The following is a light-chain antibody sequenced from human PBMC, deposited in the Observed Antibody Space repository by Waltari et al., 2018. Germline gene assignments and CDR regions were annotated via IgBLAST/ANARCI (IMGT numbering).Light chain of an antibody. CDR3: CSYAGSYTP. Sequence: QSALTQPRSVSGSPGQSVTIPCTGTRSDVGGYNYVSWYQQHPGKAPKPMIYDVSKRPSGVPDRFSGSKSGNTASLTISGLQAEDEADYYCCSYAGSYTPFGGGTKLTVL. J-gene: IGLJ3*02. V-gene: IGLV2-11*01. CDR1: RSDVGGYNY. CDR2: DVS.